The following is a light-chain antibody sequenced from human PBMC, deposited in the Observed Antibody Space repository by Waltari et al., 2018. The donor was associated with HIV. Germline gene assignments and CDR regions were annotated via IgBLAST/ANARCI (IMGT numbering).Light chain of an antibody. V-gene: IGLV1-47*01. CDR3: AAWDDSLSGVV. Sequence: QSVLPQPPSASGTPGQRVTISCSGSRSTIGSKYVHWYQQLPGTAPKLLIYRNNQRPSGVPDRFFGSKSGTSASLAISGLRSEDEAEYYCAAWDDSLSGVVFGGGTKLTVL. CDR1: RSTIGSKY. J-gene: IGLJ2*01. CDR2: RNN.